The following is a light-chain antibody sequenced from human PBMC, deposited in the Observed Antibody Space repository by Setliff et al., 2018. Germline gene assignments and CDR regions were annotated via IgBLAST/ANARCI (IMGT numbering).Light chain of an antibody. Sequence: EVVLTQSPATLSLSPGQRATLSCRASQSVGRQLAWFQQRPGQSPRLLIYDASTRATGIPVRFTGSGSGTDFTLSISNLEPEDFAVYYCQQRWNWVLAFGGGTKVDIK. CDR3: QQRWNWVLA. CDR1: QSVGRQ. J-gene: IGKJ4*01. V-gene: IGKV3-11*01. CDR2: DAS.